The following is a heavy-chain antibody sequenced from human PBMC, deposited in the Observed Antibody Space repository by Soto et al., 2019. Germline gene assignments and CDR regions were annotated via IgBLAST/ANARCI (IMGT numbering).Heavy chain of an antibody. V-gene: IGHV3-73*01. Sequence: GGSLRLSRAAPGFTFSAAAMHWVRQAFGKRLEGGGLVRNKGYNYATVYTASVKGRFTVSRDDSTNMAFLEMNSLRTEDTAVYYCARQGVALELDLWGQGTLVTVSS. CDR2: VRNKGYNYAT. J-gene: IGHJ5*02. D-gene: IGHD1-7*01. CDR3: ARQGVALELDL. CDR1: GFTFSAAA.